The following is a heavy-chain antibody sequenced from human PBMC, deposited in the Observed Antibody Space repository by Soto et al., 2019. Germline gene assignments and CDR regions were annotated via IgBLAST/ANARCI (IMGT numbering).Heavy chain of an antibody. CDR3: ARERYGSGSPFDS. J-gene: IGHJ4*02. D-gene: IGHD3-10*01. Sequence: QVQLQESGPGLVKPSGTLSLTCTVSGGSIFSSSWWSWVRQSPGKGLEWIGEIYHSGSKNYDPSLKSRLTISVAKSNNQFSLKLTSVTAADTAMYYCARERYGSGSPFDSWGQGTLVTVSS. V-gene: IGHV4-4*02. CDR1: GGSIFSSSW. CDR2: IYHSGSK.